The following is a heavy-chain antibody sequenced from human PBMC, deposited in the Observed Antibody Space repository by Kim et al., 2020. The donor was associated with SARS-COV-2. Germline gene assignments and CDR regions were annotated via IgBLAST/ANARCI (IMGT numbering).Heavy chain of an antibody. V-gene: IGHV3-11*05. CDR3: AREAIYCSGGSCYGYYFDY. J-gene: IGHJ4*02. D-gene: IGHD2-15*01. Sequence: GRFTISRDNAKSSLYLKMNSLRAEDTAVYYCAREAIYCSGGSCYGYYFDYWGQGTLVTVSS.